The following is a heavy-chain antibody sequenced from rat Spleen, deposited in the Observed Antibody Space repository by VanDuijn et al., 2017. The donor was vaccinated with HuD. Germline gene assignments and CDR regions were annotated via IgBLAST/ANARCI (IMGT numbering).Heavy chain of an antibody. J-gene: IGHJ2*01. Sequence: EVQLVESGGGLVQPGRSLKLSCAASGFTFSNYYMAWVRQAPTKGLEWVAYISTGGDNTYYRDSVKGRFTISRDNAKSTLNLQMNSLRSEDTATYYCARFCDGYYHRFDYWGQGVMVTVSS. CDR1: GFTFSNYY. CDR3: ARFCDGYYHRFDY. CDR2: ISTGGDNT. V-gene: IGHV5-25*01. D-gene: IGHD1-12*03.